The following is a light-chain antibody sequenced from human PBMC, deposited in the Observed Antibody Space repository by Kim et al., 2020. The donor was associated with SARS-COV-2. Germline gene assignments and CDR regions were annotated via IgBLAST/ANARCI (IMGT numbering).Light chain of an antibody. Sequence: SSELTQDPAVSVALGQTVRITCQGDSLRSYYASWYQQKPGQAPVLVIYGKNNRPSGIPDRFSGSSSGNTASLTITGAQAEDEADYYCNSRDSSGNHLVFGGGTQLTAL. J-gene: IGLJ3*02. CDR2: GKN. CDR1: SLRSYY. CDR3: NSRDSSGNHLV. V-gene: IGLV3-19*01.